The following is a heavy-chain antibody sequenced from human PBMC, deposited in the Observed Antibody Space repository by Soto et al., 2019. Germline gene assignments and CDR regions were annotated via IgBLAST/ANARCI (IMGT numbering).Heavy chain of an antibody. J-gene: IGHJ4*02. CDR3: ARDSRSFDYDFWSGYYMGVLDY. V-gene: IGHV3-48*02. Sequence: VRRVRKDKGKGLEWVSYISSSSSTIYYADSVKGRFTISRDNAKNSLYLQMNSLRDEDTAVYYCARDSRSFDYDFWSGYYMGVLDYWRQGTLDPVSS. CDR2: ISSSSSTI. D-gene: IGHD3-3*01.